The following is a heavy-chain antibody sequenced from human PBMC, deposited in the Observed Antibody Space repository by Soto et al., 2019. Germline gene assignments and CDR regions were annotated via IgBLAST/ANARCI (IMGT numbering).Heavy chain of an antibody. CDR1: GFICSSYD. V-gene: IGHV3-23*01. CDR3: AKATATSGGAFEI. Sequence: GSLRLSCAVSGFICSSYDMSWVRQAPGKGLEWVSTILVGGSPHYEDSVKGRFTISRGTSKNTVYLQMNSLTAGDTAVYYCAKATATSGGAFEIYGQGAMVTVSS. J-gene: IGHJ3*02. CDR2: ILVGGSP. D-gene: IGHD1-1*01.